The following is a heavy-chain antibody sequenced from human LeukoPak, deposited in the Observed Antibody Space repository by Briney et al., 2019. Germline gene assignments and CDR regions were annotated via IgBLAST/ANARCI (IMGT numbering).Heavy chain of an antibody. D-gene: IGHD2-21*02. V-gene: IGHV4-59*08. CDR2: LHYSGST. Sequence: SETLSLTCTVSGYSISSGYYWSWIRQPPGKGLEWIGYLHYSGSTNYNPSLKSRVTISVDTSKNQFSLKLSSVTAADTAVYYCARQGDLAYCGGDCWRERLGALRIGYFDYWGQGTLVTVSS. J-gene: IGHJ4*02. CDR3: ARQGDLAYCGGDCWRERLGALRIGYFDY. CDR1: GYSISSGYY.